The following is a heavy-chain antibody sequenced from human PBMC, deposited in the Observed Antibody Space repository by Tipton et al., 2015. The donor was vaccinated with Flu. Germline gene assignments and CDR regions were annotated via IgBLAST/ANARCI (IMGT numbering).Heavy chain of an antibody. V-gene: IGHV4-39*07. CDR1: GGSISSSSYY. Sequence: TLSLTCTVSGGSISSSSYYWGWIRQPPGKGLEWIGSIDYSGSTYYNPFLKSRVTISVDTSKNQFSLKLSSVTAADSAVYYCVRGLGDSEALDIWGQGSMVTVSS. D-gene: IGHD4-17*01. CDR3: VRGLGDSEALDI. CDR2: IDYSGST. J-gene: IGHJ3*02.